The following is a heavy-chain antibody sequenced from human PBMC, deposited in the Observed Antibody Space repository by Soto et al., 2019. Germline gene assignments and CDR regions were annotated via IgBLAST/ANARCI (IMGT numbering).Heavy chain of an antibody. Sequence: PSETLSLTCTGSGGSISSSSYYWGWIRQPPGKGLEWIGSIYYSGSTYYNPSLKSRVTISVDTSKNQFSLKLSSVTAADTAVYYCARHGGAIVVVPAATDAFDIWGQGTMVTVSS. CDR1: GGSISSSSYY. V-gene: IGHV4-39*01. CDR3: ARHGGAIVVVPAATDAFDI. CDR2: IYYSGST. J-gene: IGHJ3*02. D-gene: IGHD2-2*01.